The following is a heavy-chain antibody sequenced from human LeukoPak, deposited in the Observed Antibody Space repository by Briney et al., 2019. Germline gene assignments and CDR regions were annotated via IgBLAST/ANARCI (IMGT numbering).Heavy chain of an antibody. V-gene: IGHV3-7*01. CDR2: IKQDGSEK. CDR3: ARASYDFWSGYSALFDY. CDR1: EFTFSSYW. J-gene: IGHJ4*02. D-gene: IGHD3-3*01. Sequence: SGGSLRLSCAASEFTFSSYWMSWVRQAPGKGLEWVANIKQDGSEKYYVDSVKGRFTISRDNAKTSLYLQMNSLRAEDTAVYYCARASYDFWSGYSALFDYWGQGTLVTVSS.